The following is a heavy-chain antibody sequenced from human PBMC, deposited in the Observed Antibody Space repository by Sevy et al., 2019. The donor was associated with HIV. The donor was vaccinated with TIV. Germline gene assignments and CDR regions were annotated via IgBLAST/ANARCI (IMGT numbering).Heavy chain of an antibody. CDR3: XXXXXXXXXPAFPDN. D-gene: IGHD2-15*01. V-gene: IGHV3-33*01. Sequence: GGSLRLSCEASGFTFSNYGMHWVRQAPGKGLEWVAVIWYDGSNYDYADSVKGRFTVSRDNSKNTVYLEMKSLRPEDXXXXXXXXXXXXXXXPAFPDNWGQGTLVTVSS. CDR2: IWYDGSNY. J-gene: IGHJ4*02. CDR1: GFTFSNYG.